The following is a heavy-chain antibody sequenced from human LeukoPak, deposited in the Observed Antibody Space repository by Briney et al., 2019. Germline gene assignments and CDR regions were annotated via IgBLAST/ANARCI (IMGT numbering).Heavy chain of an antibody. Sequence: PGRSLRLSCAASGFTFSSYAMHWVRQAPGKGLEWVAVISYDGSNKYYADSVKGRFTISRDNSKNTLYLQMNSLRAEDTAVYYCARGPGFDYWGQGTLVTVSS. CDR1: GFTFSSYA. J-gene: IGHJ4*02. CDR2: ISYDGSNK. CDR3: ARGPGFDY. D-gene: IGHD7-27*01. V-gene: IGHV3-30*07.